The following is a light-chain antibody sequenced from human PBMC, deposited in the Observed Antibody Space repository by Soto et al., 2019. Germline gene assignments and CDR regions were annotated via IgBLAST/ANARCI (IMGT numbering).Light chain of an antibody. V-gene: IGLV2-23*01. CDR1: SSDVGSYNV. J-gene: IGLJ2*01. Sequence: QSSLPHPASVSGSPRPSTIMCRNAGSSDVGSYNVVSWCQQHPGKAPKLMIYEGSKRPAGVSNRFSGDKSGNTASLTISGLQAEDEADYYGCSYAGSSTLVFGGGTKVTGL. CDR2: EGS. CDR3: CSYAGSSTLV.